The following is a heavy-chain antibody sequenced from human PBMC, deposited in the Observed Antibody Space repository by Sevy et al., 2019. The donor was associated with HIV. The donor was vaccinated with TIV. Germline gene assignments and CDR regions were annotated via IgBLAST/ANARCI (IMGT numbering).Heavy chain of an antibody. J-gene: IGHJ4*02. CDR2: FKGKASGGAI. CDR3: TTDSWSQEDYYDY. CDR1: GFTFTNAW. Sequence: GGSLRLSCAASGFTFTNAWMSWVRQAPGKGLEWVGRFKGKASGGAIDYAAPVKGRFTISRDDSKNTLYLQMSSLRTEETAVYYCTTDSWSQEDYYDYWGQGTLVTVSS. V-gene: IGHV3-15*01. D-gene: IGHD6-13*01.